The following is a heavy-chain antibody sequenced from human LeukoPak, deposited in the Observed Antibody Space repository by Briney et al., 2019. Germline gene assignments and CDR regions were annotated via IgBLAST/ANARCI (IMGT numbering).Heavy chain of an antibody. J-gene: IGHJ4*02. CDR2: ISGSGGST. CDR3: AKVGLLWFGELSY. Sequence: GGSLRLSCAASGFTFSSYTMSWVRQAPGKGLEWVSAISGSGGSTYYADSVKGRFTISRDNSKNTLHPQMNSLRAEDTAVYYCAKVGLLWFGELSYWGQGTLVTVSS. D-gene: IGHD3-10*01. V-gene: IGHV3-23*01. CDR1: GFTFSSYT.